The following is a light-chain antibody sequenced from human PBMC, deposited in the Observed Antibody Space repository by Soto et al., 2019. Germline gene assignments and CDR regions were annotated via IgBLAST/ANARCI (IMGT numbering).Light chain of an antibody. J-gene: IGKJ4*01. CDR3: QQYSAWPLT. CDR2: GIS. CDR1: QIIRSTY. Sequence: EIVMTQSPVTLSVSPGESATLSCRASQIIRSTYLAWYQQKPGQAPRLLIYGISNRDTGIPDRFSGSGSATEFTLTISSLQSEDDAVYYCQQYSAWPLTFGGGTKVEIK. V-gene: IGKV3D-15*01.